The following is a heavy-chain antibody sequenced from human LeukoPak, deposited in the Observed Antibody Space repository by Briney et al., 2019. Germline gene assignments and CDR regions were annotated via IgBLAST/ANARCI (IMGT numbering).Heavy chain of an antibody. D-gene: IGHD3-3*01. CDR1: GYTFTGYY. Sequence: ASVKVSCKASGYTFTGYYMHWVRQAPGQGLEWMGWINPNSGGTNYAQKFQGRVTMTRDTSISTAYMELSRLRSDDTAVHYCARGFLRFLECFDYWGQGTLVTVSS. V-gene: IGHV1-2*02. CDR3: ARGFLRFLECFDY. CDR2: INPNSGGT. J-gene: IGHJ4*02.